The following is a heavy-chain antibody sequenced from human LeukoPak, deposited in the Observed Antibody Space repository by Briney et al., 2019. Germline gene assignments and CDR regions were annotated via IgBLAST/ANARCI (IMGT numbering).Heavy chain of an antibody. CDR1: GFTFSTYW. V-gene: IGHV3-74*01. CDR3: ARDFRTARRTFDY. Sequence: GGSLRLSCAASGFTFSTYWMHWVRQAPGKGLVWVSRINSDGSSTSYADSVKGRFTISRDNAKNTLYLQMNSLRAEDTAVYYCARDFRTARRTFDYWGQGALVTVSS. J-gene: IGHJ4*02. D-gene: IGHD2-21*02. CDR2: INSDGSST.